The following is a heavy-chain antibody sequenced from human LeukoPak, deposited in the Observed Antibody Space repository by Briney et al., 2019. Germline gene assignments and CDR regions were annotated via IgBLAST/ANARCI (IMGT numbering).Heavy chain of an antibody. J-gene: IGHJ5*02. CDR3: ANLKYAVT. CDR1: GFTFSSYE. D-gene: IGHD6-19*01. CDR2: ISSSGSTI. Sequence: GGSLRLSCETSGFTFSSYEMNWVRQAPGKGLEWVSYISSSGSTIYYADPVKGRFTISRDNAKNSLYLQMNSLRAEDTAVYYCANLKYAVTWGQGTLVTVSS. V-gene: IGHV3-48*03.